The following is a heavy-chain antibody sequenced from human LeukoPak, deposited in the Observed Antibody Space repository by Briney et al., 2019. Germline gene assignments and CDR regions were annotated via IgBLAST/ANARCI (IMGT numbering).Heavy chain of an antibody. J-gene: IGHJ5*02. CDR3: ARGPNNYGSGRSWFDP. Sequence: ASVKVSCKASGYTFTDYYAYWIRQAPGQGREWMGWINPNSGGTNYAQKFQGRVNMTRDTSIRTVYMELRGLKSDDTAVYYCARGPNNYGSGRSWFDPWGQGTLVTVSS. CDR1: GYTFTDYY. D-gene: IGHD3-10*01. CDR2: INPNSGGT. V-gene: IGHV1-2*02.